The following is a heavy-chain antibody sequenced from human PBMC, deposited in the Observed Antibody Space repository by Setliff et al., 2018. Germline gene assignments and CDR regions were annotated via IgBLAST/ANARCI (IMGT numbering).Heavy chain of an antibody. Sequence: NPSETLSLTCTVSGYSISSYYWSWIRQPAGKGLEWIGHIYIGGSANYNPSLKSRVTMSIDTSKNQFSLKLNSVTAADMAVYYCAREQWLDPPGYYYMDVWAKGTTVTVSS. V-gene: IGHV4-4*07. D-gene: IGHD6-19*01. CDR1: GYSISSYY. CDR2: IYIGGSA. J-gene: IGHJ6*03. CDR3: AREQWLDPPGYYYMDV.